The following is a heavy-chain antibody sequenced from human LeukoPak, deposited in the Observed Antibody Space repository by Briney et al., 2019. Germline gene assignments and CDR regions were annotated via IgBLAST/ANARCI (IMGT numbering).Heavy chain of an antibody. Sequence: GGSLRLSCAASGFTFSSYSMNWVRQAPGKGLEWVSSISSSSGYIYYADSVKGRFTISRDNAKNSLYLQMNSLRAEDTAVYYCARNYYDSSGYYLAEYFQHWGQGTLVTVSS. V-gene: IGHV3-21*01. CDR3: ARNYYDSSGYYLAEYFQH. J-gene: IGHJ1*01. CDR2: ISSSSGYI. D-gene: IGHD3-22*01. CDR1: GFTFSSYS.